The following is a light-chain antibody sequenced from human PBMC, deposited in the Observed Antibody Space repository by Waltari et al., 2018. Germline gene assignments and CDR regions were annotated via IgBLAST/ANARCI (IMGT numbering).Light chain of an antibody. J-gene: IGKJ1*01. V-gene: IGKV2-30*01. CDR1: QSLVSSDGNTY. CDR3: MQSSRWPWT. CDR2: KVS. Sequence: DVVMTQSPLSLPVTLGQPASISCRSSQSLVSSDGNTYFNWFQQRPGQSSGRLIYKVSDRGSEVPDRFSGSGSGTDVKLRISRVGAEDVGVYYCMQSSRWPWTFGQGTKVEIK.